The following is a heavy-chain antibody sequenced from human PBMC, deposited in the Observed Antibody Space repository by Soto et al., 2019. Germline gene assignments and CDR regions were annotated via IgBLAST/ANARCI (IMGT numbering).Heavy chain of an antibody. CDR2: IYYSGAT. D-gene: IGHD1-26*01. J-gene: IGHJ4*02. CDR1: GYSISSSNW. CDR3: ARREIQGPIDY. V-gene: IGHV4-28*01. Sequence: QVQLQESGPGLVKPSDTLSLTCAVSGYSISSSNWWCWIRQPPGKGLEWIGYIYYSGATDYNPSLKRRVTMSVDTSKNQFSLKLTAVSAVDTAVYYCARREIQGPIDYWGQGTLVTVSS.